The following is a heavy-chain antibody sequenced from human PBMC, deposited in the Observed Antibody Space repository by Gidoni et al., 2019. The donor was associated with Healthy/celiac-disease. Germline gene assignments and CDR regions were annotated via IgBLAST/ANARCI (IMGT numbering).Heavy chain of an antibody. CDR3: ARDKDYYGSGSYYNAPHDY. V-gene: IGHV3-30-3*01. CDR2: ISYDGSNK. CDR1: GFTFSSYA. Sequence: QVQLVESGGGVVQPGRSLRLSCAASGFTFSSYAMHWVRQAPGKGLEWVAVISYDGSNKYYADSVKGRFTISRDNSKNTLYLQMNSLRAEDTAVYYCARDKDYYGSGSYYNAPHDYWGQGTLVTVSS. J-gene: IGHJ4*02. D-gene: IGHD3-10*01.